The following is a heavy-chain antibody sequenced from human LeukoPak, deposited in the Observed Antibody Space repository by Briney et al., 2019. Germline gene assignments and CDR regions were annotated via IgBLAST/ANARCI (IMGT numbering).Heavy chain of an antibody. V-gene: IGHV1-69*13. Sequence: SVKVSCKASGGTFSSYAISWVRQVPGQGLEWMGGIIPISGTGNYAQKFQGRVTITADESTSTAYMELSSLRSEDTAVYYCARAYDFWSGYYDYWGQGTLVTVSS. D-gene: IGHD3-3*01. CDR2: IIPISGTG. CDR3: ARAYDFWSGYYDY. CDR1: GGTFSSYA. J-gene: IGHJ4*02.